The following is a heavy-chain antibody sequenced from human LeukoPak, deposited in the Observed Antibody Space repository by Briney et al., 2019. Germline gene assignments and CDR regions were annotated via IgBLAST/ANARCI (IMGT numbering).Heavy chain of an antibody. CDR2: INHSGST. CDR1: GGSFSGYY. J-gene: IGHJ4*02. Sequence: SETLSLTCAVYGGSFSGYYWSWIRQPPGKGLESIGEINHSGSTNYNPSLKSRVTISVDTSKNQFSLKLSSVTAADTAVYYCARRSAYCSSTSCYPNRQREGSRFDYWGQGTLVTVSS. D-gene: IGHD2-2*01. V-gene: IGHV4-34*01. CDR3: ARRSAYCSSTSCYPNRQREGSRFDY.